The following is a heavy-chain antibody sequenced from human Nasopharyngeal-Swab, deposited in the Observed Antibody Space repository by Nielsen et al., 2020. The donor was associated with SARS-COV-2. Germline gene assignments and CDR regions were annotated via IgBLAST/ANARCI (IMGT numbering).Heavy chain of an antibody. CDR3: ARDFGYGDEIDGAYYYYMDV. V-gene: IGHV3-7*03. CDR2: INPDGSEK. J-gene: IGHJ6*03. D-gene: IGHD3-10*01. CDR1: GFTFSSLW. Sequence: GESLKISCAASGFTFSSLWMSWVRQVPGKRLEWVADINPDGSEKFYVDSVKGRFTISRGNAKNSLYLQMTYLRAEDTAVYYCARDFGYGDEIDGAYYYYMDVWGKGTTVTVSS.